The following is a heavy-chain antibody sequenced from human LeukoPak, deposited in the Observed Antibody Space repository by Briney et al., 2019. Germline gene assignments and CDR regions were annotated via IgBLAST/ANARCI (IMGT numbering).Heavy chain of an antibody. Sequence: PGGSLRLSCTASGFTFDDYGMSWVRQAPGKGLEWVSGINWNGGSTGYADSVKGRFTISRDNAKNTLYLQMNSLRAEDTAVYYCARDQGLISSGTYYLNYFDYWGQGTLVTVSS. CDR1: GFTFDDYG. J-gene: IGHJ4*02. CDR2: INWNGGST. V-gene: IGHV3-20*04. CDR3: ARDQGLISSGTYYLNYFDY. D-gene: IGHD1-26*01.